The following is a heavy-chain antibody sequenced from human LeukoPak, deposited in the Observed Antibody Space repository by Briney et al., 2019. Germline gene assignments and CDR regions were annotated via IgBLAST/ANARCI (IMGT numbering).Heavy chain of an antibody. CDR1: GGSISSYY. CDR2: IYYSGST. V-gene: IGHV4-59*12. D-gene: IGHD2-15*01. CDR3: ARGGACSGGSCYGGFDY. J-gene: IGHJ4*02. Sequence: SETLSLTCTVSGGSISSYYWSWIRQPPGKGLEWIGYIYYSGSTNYNPSLKSRVTISVDRSKNQFSLKLSSVTAADTAVYYCARGGACSGGSCYGGFDYWGQGTLVTVSS.